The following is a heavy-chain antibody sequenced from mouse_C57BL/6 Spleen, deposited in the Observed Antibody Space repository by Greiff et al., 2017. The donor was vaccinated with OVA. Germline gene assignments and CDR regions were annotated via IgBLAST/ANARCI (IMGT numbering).Heavy chain of an antibody. Sequence: EVHLVESEGGLVQPGSSMKLSCTASGFTFSDYYMAWVRQVPEKGLEWVANINYDGSSTYYLDSLKSRFIISRDNAKNILYLQMSSLKSEDTATYYCARAYYSNYYFDYWGQGTTLTVSS. D-gene: IGHD2-5*01. V-gene: IGHV5-16*01. CDR1: GFTFSDYY. CDR2: INYDGSST. CDR3: ARAYYSNYYFDY. J-gene: IGHJ2*01.